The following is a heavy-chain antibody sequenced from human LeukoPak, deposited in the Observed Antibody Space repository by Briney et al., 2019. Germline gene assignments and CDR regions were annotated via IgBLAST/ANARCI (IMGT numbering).Heavy chain of an antibody. Sequence: GGSLRLSCAASGFTFDDYGMSWVRQAPGKGLEWVSGINWNVGSTGYADSVKGRFTISRDNAKNSLYLQMNSLRAEDTALYYCARDPRLFSFDYWGQGTLVTVSS. CDR2: INWNVGST. CDR3: ARDPRLFSFDY. V-gene: IGHV3-20*04. CDR1: GFTFDDYG. D-gene: IGHD3-22*01. J-gene: IGHJ4*02.